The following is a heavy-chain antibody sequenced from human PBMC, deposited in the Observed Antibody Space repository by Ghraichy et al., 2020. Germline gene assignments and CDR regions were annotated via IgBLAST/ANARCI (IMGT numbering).Heavy chain of an antibody. CDR1: GFTFSSYA. D-gene: IGHD6-13*01. CDR3: AKGNTLGISAARGFDY. CDR2: ISGSGGST. V-gene: IGHV3-23*01. Sequence: GGSLRLSCAASGFTFSSYAMTWVRQAPGKGLEWVSAISGSGGSTYYADSVKGRFTISRDNSKNTLYLQMNSLRAEDTAVYYCAKGNTLGISAARGFDYWGQGTLVTVSS. J-gene: IGHJ4*02.